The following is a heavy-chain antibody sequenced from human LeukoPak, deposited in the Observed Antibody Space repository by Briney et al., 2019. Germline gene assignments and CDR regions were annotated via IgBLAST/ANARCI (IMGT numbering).Heavy chain of an antibody. D-gene: IGHD1-26*01. Sequence: PGGSLRLSCALSGFSFSAHYIDWVRQAPGKGLEWVGRSGNKASSYTTEYAASVKGRFTISRDDSENSLSLQMNSLKTEDTAVYWRTRGYSGVGIYAFDIWDQGTMVTVSS. CDR1: GFSFSAHY. J-gene: IGHJ3*02. CDR3: TRGYSGVGIYAFDI. CDR2: SGNKASSYTT. V-gene: IGHV3-72*01.